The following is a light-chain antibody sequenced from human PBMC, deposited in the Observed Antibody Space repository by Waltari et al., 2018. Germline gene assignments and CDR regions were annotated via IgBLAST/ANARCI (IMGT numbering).Light chain of an antibody. J-gene: IGKJ4*01. Sequence: ESVLTQSPATLSLSSGERATLSCRASQRISNNYLAWYQQKPGQAPRLLIYGASSRATGIPDRFSGSGSGTDFTLTISRLEPEYFAVYFCQQYGDSLTFGGGTKVEIK. V-gene: IGKV3-20*01. CDR2: GAS. CDR3: QQYGDSLT. CDR1: QRISNNY.